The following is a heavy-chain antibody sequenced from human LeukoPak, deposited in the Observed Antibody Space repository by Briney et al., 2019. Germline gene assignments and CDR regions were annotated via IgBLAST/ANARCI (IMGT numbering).Heavy chain of an antibody. CDR1: GGSFSGYY. CDR3: AREAKGDVLVY. CDR2: INHSGGT. V-gene: IGHV4-34*01. Sequence: SETLSLTCAVYGGSFSGYYWSWIRQPPGKGLEWIGEINHSGGTNYNPSLKSRVTISVDTSKNQFSLKLSFVTAADTAVYYCAREAKGDVLVYWGQGTLVTVSS. J-gene: IGHJ4*02. D-gene: IGHD2-15*01.